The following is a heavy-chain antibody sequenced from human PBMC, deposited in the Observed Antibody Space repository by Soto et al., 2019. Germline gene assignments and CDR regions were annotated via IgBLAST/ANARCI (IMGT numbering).Heavy chain of an antibody. V-gene: IGHV3-11*06. J-gene: IGHJ3*02. CDR2: ISSSSSYT. CDR1: GFTFSDYY. CDR3: ASSLLEDAFDI. Sequence: QVQLVESGGGLVKPGGSLRLSCAASGFTFSDYYMSWIRQAPGKGLEWVSYISSSSSYTNYADSVKGRFTISRDNAKNSLYLQMNSLRAEDTAVYYCASSLLEDAFDIWGQGTMITVSS. D-gene: IGHD1-1*01.